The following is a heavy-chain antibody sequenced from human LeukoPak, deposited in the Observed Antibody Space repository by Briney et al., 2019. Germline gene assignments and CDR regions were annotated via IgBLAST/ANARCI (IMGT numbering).Heavy chain of an antibody. Sequence: GASVKVSCKASGGTFSGYAISWVRQAPGQGLEWMGRIIPILGIANYARKFLGRVTMTTDTSTSTAYMELRSLRSDDTAVYYCARVPVATYYYDSSGYYFDYWGQGTLVTVSS. CDR2: IIPILGIA. J-gene: IGHJ4*02. V-gene: IGHV1-69*04. CDR1: GGTFSGYA. D-gene: IGHD3-22*01. CDR3: ARVPVATYYYDSSGYYFDY.